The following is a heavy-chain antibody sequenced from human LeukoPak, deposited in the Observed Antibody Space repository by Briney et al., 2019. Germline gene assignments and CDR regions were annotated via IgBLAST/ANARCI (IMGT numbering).Heavy chain of an antibody. CDR2: INPNSGGT. J-gene: IGHJ5*02. CDR3: ARDRRRITMVRGVHNWFDP. CDR1: GYTFTGYY. D-gene: IGHD3-10*01. V-gene: IGHV1-2*02. Sequence: ASVKVSCKASGYTFTGYYMHWVRQAPGQGLEWMGWINPNSGGTNYAQKFQGRVTMTRDTSISTAYMELSRLRSDDTAVYYCARDRRRITMVRGVHNWFDPWGQGTLVTVSS.